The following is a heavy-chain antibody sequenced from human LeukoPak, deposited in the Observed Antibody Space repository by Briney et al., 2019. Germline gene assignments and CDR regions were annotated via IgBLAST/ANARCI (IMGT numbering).Heavy chain of an antibody. CDR1: GGSMSDYY. V-gene: IGHV4-59*01. D-gene: IGHD2-8*02. CDR2: IYYSGST. CDR3: ARVASTGPFDY. J-gene: IGHJ4*02. Sequence: SETLSLTCTVPGGSMSDYYWSWIRQPPGKGLEWIGCIYYSGSTDYNPSLKSRVTMSVDTSKNQFSLKLRSVTAADTALYYCARVASTGPFDYWGQGTLVTVSS.